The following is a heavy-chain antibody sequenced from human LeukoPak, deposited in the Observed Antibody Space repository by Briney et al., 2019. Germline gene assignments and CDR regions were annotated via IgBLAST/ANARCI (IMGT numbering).Heavy chain of an antibody. Sequence: VASVKVSCKASGYTFTGYYMHWVRQAPGQGLEWMGWINPNSGGTNYAQKFQGRVTMTRDTSISTAYMELSRLRSDDTAVYYCARAPVRYSYGYYYFDYWGQGTLVTVSS. D-gene: IGHD5-18*01. CDR1: GYTFTGYY. V-gene: IGHV1-2*02. J-gene: IGHJ4*02. CDR2: INPNSGGT. CDR3: ARAPVRYSYGYYYFDY.